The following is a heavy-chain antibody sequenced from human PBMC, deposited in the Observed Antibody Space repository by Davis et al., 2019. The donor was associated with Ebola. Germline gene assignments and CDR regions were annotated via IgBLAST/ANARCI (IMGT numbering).Heavy chain of an antibody. CDR3: TSTDYSNYRPFDY. V-gene: IGHV3-73*01. D-gene: IGHD4-11*01. Sequence: GESLKISCAASGFTFSGSAMHWVRQASGKGLEWVGRIRSKVNSYATAYAASVKGRFTISRDDSKNTAYLQMNSLKTEDTAVYYCTSTDYSNYRPFDYWGQGTLVTVSS. J-gene: IGHJ4*02. CDR1: GFTFSGSA. CDR2: IRSKVNSYAT.